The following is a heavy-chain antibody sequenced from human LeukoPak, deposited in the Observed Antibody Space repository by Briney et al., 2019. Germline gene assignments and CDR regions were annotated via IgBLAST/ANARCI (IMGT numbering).Heavy chain of an antibody. Sequence: ASVKVSCKASGYTFTGFYIHWVRQAPGQGLEWMGWINPNSGGTNYAQKFQDRVTMTRDTSISTAYMELSSLRSDDTAIYYCARPLTTSGWYFDLWGRGTLVTLSS. CDR1: GYTFTGFY. V-gene: IGHV1-2*02. CDR2: INPNSGGT. CDR3: ARPLTTSGWYFDL. J-gene: IGHJ2*01. D-gene: IGHD1-14*01.